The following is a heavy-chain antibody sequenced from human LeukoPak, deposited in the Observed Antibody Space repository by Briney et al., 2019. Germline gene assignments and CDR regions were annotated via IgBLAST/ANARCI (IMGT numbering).Heavy chain of an antibody. CDR3: ARDYRFRGSSLLGY. Sequence: PGGSLRLFCAASGFTFSSYAMHWVRQAPGKGLEWVAVISYDGSNKYYADSVKGRFTISRDNSKNTLYLQMNSLRAEDTAVYYCARDYRFRGSSLLGYWGQGTLVTVSS. J-gene: IGHJ4*02. CDR2: ISYDGSNK. V-gene: IGHV3-30*01. D-gene: IGHD1-26*01. CDR1: GFTFSSYA.